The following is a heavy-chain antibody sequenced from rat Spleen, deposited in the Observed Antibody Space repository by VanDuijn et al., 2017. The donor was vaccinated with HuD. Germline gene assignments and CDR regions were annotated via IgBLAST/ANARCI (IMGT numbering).Heavy chain of an antibody. D-gene: IGHD1-11*01. CDR2: ITYDGSGT. CDR1: GFNITKYG. V-gene: IGHV5-29*01. J-gene: IGHJ3*01. Sequence: EVLLVESGGGSVQPGRTLKLSCATSGFNITKYGMSWVRQAPTKGLEWVASITYDGSGTYYPDSVKGRFTISRDDAKSTLYLQMDSLRSEDTATYYCATEGAYYGGYLPFAYWGQGTLVTVSS. CDR3: ATEGAYYGGYLPFAY.